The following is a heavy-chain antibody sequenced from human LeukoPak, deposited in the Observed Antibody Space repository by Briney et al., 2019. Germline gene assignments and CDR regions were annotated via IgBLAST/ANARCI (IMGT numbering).Heavy chain of an antibody. CDR3: AKDSEMATILAYFDY. V-gene: IGHV3-64*04. CDR2: INNNGVNT. J-gene: IGHJ4*02. Sequence: GGSLRLSCSASGFTFSNYAMHWVRQAAGKGLEYVSGINNNGVNTHYADSVKGRFTVSRDNSKNTLYLQMNSLRAEDTAVCYCAKDSEMATILAYFDYWGREPWSPSPQ. CDR1: GFTFSNYA. D-gene: IGHD5-24*01.